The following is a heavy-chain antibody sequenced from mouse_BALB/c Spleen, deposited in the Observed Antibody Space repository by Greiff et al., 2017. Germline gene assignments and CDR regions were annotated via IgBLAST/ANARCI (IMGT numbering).Heavy chain of an antibody. D-gene: IGHD2-10*01. CDR2: ISDGGSYT. CDR1: GFTFSDYY. Sequence: EVQRVESGGGLVKPGGSLKLSCAASGFTFSDYYMYWVRQTPEKRLEWVATISDGGSYTYYPDSVKGRFTISRDNAKNNLYLQMSSLKSEDTAMYYCARSLPYSSYAMDYWGQGTSVTVSS. CDR3: ARSLPYSSYAMDY. V-gene: IGHV5-4*02. J-gene: IGHJ4*01.